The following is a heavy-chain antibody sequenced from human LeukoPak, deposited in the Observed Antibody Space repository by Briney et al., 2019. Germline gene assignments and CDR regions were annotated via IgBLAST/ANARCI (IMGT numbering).Heavy chain of an antibody. V-gene: IGHV3-48*01. Sequence: GSLRLSCAASGFTFSSYSMNWVRQAPGKGLEWVSYISSSSSTIYYADSVKGRFTISRDNAKNSLYLRINSLRAEGTAVYYCAKVGGDRRRDYWGQGTLVTVSS. J-gene: IGHJ4*02. CDR2: ISSSSSTI. CDR1: GFTFSSYS. D-gene: IGHD4-17*01. CDR3: AKVGGDRRRDY.